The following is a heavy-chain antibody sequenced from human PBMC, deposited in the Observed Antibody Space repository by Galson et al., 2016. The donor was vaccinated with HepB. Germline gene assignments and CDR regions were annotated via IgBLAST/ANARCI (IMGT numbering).Heavy chain of an antibody. CDR3: ARGWVIPAAMGLDP. V-gene: IGHV1-3*01. D-gene: IGHD2-2*01. Sequence: SVKVSCKASGYTFTSYTMHWVRQAPGQRLEWMGWINAGNDNTKYSQKFQGRVTITRDTSASTGYMELSGLRSEDTAVYYCARGWVIPAAMGLDPWGQGTLVTVSS. CDR1: GYTFTSYT. CDR2: INAGNDNT. J-gene: IGHJ5*02.